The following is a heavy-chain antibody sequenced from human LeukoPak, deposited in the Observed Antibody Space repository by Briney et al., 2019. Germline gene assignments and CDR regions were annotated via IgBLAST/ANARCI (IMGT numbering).Heavy chain of an antibody. CDR3: ARGVGYYYDSSGYYPGGPDY. CDR1: GGSFSSSSYY. Sequence: SETLSLTCAVYGGSFSSSSYYWGWIRQPPGKGLEWIGSIYYSGSTYYNPSLKSRVTISVDTSKNQFSLKLSSVTAADTAVYYCARGVGYYYDSSGYYPGGPDYWGQGTLVTVSS. V-gene: IGHV4-39*07. CDR2: IYYSGST. D-gene: IGHD3-22*01. J-gene: IGHJ4*02.